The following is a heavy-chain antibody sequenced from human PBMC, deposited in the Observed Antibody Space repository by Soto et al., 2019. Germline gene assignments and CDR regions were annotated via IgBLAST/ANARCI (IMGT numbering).Heavy chain of an antibody. D-gene: IGHD3-3*01. CDR2: FDPEGGET. Sequence: GASVKVSCKVSGYTFTELSMHWVRQAPGKGLEWMGGFDPEGGETIYAQKFQGRVTMTEDTSTDTAYMELRGLRSEDTAVYYCATRYSDFWSGFYTYWGQGTLVTVSS. V-gene: IGHV1-24*01. J-gene: IGHJ4*02. CDR1: GYTFTELS. CDR3: ATRYSDFWSGFYTY.